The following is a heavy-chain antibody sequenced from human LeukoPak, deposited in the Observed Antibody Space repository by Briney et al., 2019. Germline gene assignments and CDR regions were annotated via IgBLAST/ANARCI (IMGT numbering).Heavy chain of an antibody. V-gene: IGHV3-30*03. D-gene: IGHD3-10*01. J-gene: IGHJ5*02. CDR3: ARAGFGEGPWFDP. CDR2: ISYDGSNK. Sequence: PGGSLRLSCAASGFTFSSYGMHWVRQAPGKGLEWVAVISYDGSNKYYADSVKGRFTISRDNAKNSLYLQMNSLRAEDTALYHCARAGFGEGPWFDPWGQGTLVTVSS. CDR1: GFTFSSYG.